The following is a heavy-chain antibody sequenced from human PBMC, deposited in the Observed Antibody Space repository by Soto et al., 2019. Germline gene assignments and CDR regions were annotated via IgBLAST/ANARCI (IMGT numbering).Heavy chain of an antibody. CDR3: ARGADILTGYYTN. J-gene: IGHJ4*02. CDR1: GGSISSRNW. CDR2: IYHSGST. Sequence: QVQLQESGPGLVKPSGTLSLTCAVSGGSISSRNWWRWVRQPPGKGLEWIGEIYHSGSTNYNPSLKGRVTISVDKSKNQFSLTLSSVAAADTAVYYCARGADILTGYYTNWGQGTLVTVSS. V-gene: IGHV4-4*02. D-gene: IGHD3-9*01.